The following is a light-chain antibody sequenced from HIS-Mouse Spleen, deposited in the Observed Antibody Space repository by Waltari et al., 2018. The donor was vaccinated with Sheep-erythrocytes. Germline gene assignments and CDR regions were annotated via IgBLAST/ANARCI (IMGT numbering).Light chain of an antibody. V-gene: IGLV3-19*01. CDR2: GKN. CDR3: NSRDSSGKV. Sequence: QKPGQAPVLVIYGKNNRPSGIPDRFPGSSSGNTASLTITGAQAEDEADYYCNSRDSSGKVFGGGTKLTVL. J-gene: IGLJ2*01.